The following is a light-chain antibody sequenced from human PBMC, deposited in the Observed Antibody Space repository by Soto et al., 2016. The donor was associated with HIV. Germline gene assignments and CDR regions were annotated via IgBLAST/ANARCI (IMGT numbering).Light chain of an antibody. J-gene: IGKJ1*01. CDR2: AAS. CDR1: QDINNY. V-gene: IGKV1-9*01. CDR3: QHLYGYPRA. Sequence: DIQMTQSPSSLSASVGDRVTITCRASQDINNYLAWYRHNPGKPPRLLIYAASSLQSGVPLRFSGSGSGTEFTLTISSLRPEDFATYYCQHLYGYPRAFGQGTRVEIK.